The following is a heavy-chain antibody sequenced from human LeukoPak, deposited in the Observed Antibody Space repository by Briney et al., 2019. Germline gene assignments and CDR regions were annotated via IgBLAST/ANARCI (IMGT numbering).Heavy chain of an antibody. J-gene: IGHJ4*02. D-gene: IGHD3-9*01. Sequence: SVKVSCKASGYTFTSYDINWVRQATGQGREWMGWMNPNRGNTSYAQKFQGRLPLTRNTSISTAYMELSSLRSEDTAVYYCARGPIYYDILTGCLGGPFDYWGQGTLVTVSS. CDR1: GYTFTSYD. CDR2: MNPNRGNT. CDR3: ARGPIYYDILTGCLGGPFDY. V-gene: IGHV1-8*01.